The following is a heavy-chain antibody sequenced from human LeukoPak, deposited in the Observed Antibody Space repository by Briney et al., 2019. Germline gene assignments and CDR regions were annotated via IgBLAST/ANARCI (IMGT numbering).Heavy chain of an antibody. J-gene: IGHJ4*02. CDR2: INTDGSST. CDR3: ARDVLEMAN. CDR1: GFNFSSYW. D-gene: IGHD5-24*01. Sequence: GRTLRLYCAAPGFNFSSYWMYWVRQAPEKGLVWVSRINTDGSSTSYADSVTGRFTISRDNAKNTLYLQMNSLRAEDTAVYYCARDVLEMANWGQGTLATVSS. V-gene: IGHV3-74*01.